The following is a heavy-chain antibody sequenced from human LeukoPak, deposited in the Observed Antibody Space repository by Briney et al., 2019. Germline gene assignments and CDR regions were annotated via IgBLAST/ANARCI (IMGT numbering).Heavy chain of an antibody. Sequence: PSETPSLTCAVYGGSFSGYYWSWIRQPPGKGLEWIGEINHSGSTNYNPSLKSRVTISVDTSKNQFSLKLSSVTAADTAVYYCARGITVNYFDYWGQGTLVTVSS. D-gene: IGHD4-17*01. CDR2: INHSGST. J-gene: IGHJ4*02. V-gene: IGHV4-34*01. CDR1: GGSFSGYY. CDR3: ARGITVNYFDY.